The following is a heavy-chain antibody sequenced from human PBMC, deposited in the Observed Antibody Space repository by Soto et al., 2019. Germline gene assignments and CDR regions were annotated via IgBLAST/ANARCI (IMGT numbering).Heavy chain of an antibody. V-gene: IGHV1-18*01. CDR2: ISAYNGNT. CDR3: AREEFGYCSSTSCYPYFDY. J-gene: IGHJ4*02. D-gene: IGHD2-2*03. CDR1: GYTFTSYG. Sequence: ASVKVSCKASGYTFTSYGISWVRQAPGQGLEWMGWISAYNGNTNYAQKLQGRVTMTTDTSTSTAYMELRSLRSDDTAVYYCAREEFGYCSSTSCYPYFDYWGQGTLVTVSS.